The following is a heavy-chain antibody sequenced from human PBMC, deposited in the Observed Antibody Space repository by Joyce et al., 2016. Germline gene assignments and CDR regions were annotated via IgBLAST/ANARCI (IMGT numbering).Heavy chain of an antibody. V-gene: IGHV4-34*01. CDR1: GGYFSGYY. CDR2: INGGGIT. CDR3: ARGRGYTTAVRRRGMDV. J-gene: IGHJ6*02. D-gene: IGHD6-13*01. Sequence: QVQLQQWGAGLLKPSETLSLTCAVYGGYFSGYYWTFIRQPPGKGLEWIGEINGGGITNSKPTLKSRVTILLDTSQNQFSLKVTSETAADTSVYYCARGRGYTTAVRRRGMDVWGQGTTVTVSS.